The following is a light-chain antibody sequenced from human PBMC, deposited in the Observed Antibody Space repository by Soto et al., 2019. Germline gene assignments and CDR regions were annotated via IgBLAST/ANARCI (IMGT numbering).Light chain of an antibody. V-gene: IGLV2-23*02. CDR2: DVD. J-gene: IGLJ2*01. Sequence: QSVLTQPASVSGSPGQSITISCTGTSNDIGSYNLVSWYQQHPGEAPKLMIYDVDKRPSGISNRFSASKSGNTASLTISGLQAEDEADYYCCSYAGSNTVIFGGGTKVTVL. CDR1: SNDIGSYNL. CDR3: CSYAGSNTVI.